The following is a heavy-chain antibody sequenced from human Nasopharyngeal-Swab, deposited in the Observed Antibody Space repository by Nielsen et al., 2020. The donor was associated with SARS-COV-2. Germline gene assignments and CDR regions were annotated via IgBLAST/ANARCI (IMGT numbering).Heavy chain of an antibody. D-gene: IGHD1-26*01. Sequence: SETLSLTCTVSGGSISSYYWSWIRQPPGKGLEWIGYIYYSGSTNYNPSLKSRVTISVDTSKNQFSLKLNSVTAADTAVYYCARQYSGSYDYYYYYYMDVWGKGTPVTVSS. CDR3: ARQYSGSYDYYYYYYMDV. J-gene: IGHJ6*03. CDR1: GGSISSYY. CDR2: IYYSGST. V-gene: IGHV4-59*08.